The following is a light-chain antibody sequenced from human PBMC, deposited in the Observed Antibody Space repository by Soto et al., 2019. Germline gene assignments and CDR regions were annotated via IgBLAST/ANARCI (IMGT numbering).Light chain of an antibody. CDR1: QGISNY. Sequence: EIQMTQSPSSLSASVGDRVTITCRASQGISNYLAWYQQKPGKVPKLLIYAASTLQSGVPSRFSGSGSGTDFTLTISSLQPEYVATYYCQKYNSAPLTFGRGTKVEIK. J-gene: IGKJ4*02. V-gene: IGKV1-27*01. CDR3: QKYNSAPLT. CDR2: AAS.